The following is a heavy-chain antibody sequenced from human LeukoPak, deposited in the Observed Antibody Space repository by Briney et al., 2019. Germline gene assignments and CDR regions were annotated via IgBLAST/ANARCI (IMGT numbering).Heavy chain of an antibody. V-gene: IGHV4-4*02. D-gene: IGHD3-10*01. Sequence: SETLSLTCAVSGGSISSSNWWSWVRQPPGKGLEWIGEIYHSGSTNYNPSLKSRVTISVDKSKNQFSLKLNSVTAADTAVYYCARDYTRDYYGSGSIDYWGQGTLVTASS. CDR1: GGSISSSNW. CDR2: IYHSGST. J-gene: IGHJ4*02. CDR3: ARDYTRDYYGSGSIDY.